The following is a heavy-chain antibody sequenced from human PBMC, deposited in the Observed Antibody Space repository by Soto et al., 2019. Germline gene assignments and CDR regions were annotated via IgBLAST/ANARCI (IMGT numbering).Heavy chain of an antibody. V-gene: IGHV2-5*02. CDR1: GFLLIKSEVG. CDR2: IYWDDDK. Sequence: SVPTRENTTQTQALTVIFAGFLLIKSEVGVGWIRQPPGKALEWLALIYWDDDKRYSPSLKSRLTITKDTSKNQVVLTMTNMDPVDTATYYCARLIVYSSGGRRRYYRSGMDVRGQGTTVT. CDR3: ARLIVYSSGGRRRYYRSGMDV. J-gene: IGHJ6*02. D-gene: IGHD2-15*01.